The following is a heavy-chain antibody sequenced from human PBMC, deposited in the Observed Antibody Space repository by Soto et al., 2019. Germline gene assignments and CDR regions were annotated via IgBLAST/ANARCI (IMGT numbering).Heavy chain of an antibody. CDR2: ASARNTNT. Sequence: EVQLLESGGGLVQPGGSLRLSCAASGFTFSSHVMSWVRQAPGKGLEWVSAASARNTNTYYADSVRGRFTISRDNSKSTVSLQQASLRVEDTAVYHCARDVTSHGPRGYSSAWYGWFDPWGQGTLVVVSS. J-gene: IGHJ5*02. CDR3: ARDVTSHGPRGYSSAWYGWFDP. D-gene: IGHD6-19*01. CDR1: GFTFSSHV. V-gene: IGHV3-23*01.